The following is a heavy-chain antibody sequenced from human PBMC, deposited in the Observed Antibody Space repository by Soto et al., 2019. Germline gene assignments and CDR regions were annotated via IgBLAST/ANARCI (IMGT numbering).Heavy chain of an antibody. D-gene: IGHD6-6*01. J-gene: IGHJ6*02. CDR1: GFTFSSYD. CDR2: IGTAGDT. Sequence: EVQLVESGGGLVQPGGSLRLSCAASGFTFSSYDMHWVRQATGKGLEWVSAIGTAGDTYYPGSVKGRFTISRENAKNSLYRQMNGLRAGDTAVYYCARTSSGWGRYYYYGMDVWGQGTTVTVSS. CDR3: ARTSSGWGRYYYYGMDV. V-gene: IGHV3-13*04.